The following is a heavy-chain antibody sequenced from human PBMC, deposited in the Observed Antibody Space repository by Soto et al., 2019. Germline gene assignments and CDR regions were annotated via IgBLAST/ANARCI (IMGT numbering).Heavy chain of an antibody. Sequence: QVQLVQSGAEVKKPASSVQVSCKASGGTFSSYAISWVRQAPGQGLEWMGGIIPIFGTANYAQKFQGRVTITADEYTSTAYMELSSLGSEDTAVYYCARDGPGIAVAGADAFDIWGQGTMVTVSS. D-gene: IGHD6-19*01. V-gene: IGHV1-69*01. CDR1: GGTFSSYA. CDR2: IIPIFGTA. J-gene: IGHJ3*02. CDR3: ARDGPGIAVAGADAFDI.